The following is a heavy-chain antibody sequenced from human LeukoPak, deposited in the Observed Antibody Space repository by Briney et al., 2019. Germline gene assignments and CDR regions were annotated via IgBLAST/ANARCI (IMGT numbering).Heavy chain of an antibody. CDR1: GDSINTDY. J-gene: IGHJ4*02. CDR2: IYSSRTT. V-gene: IGHV4-4*07. Sequence: SETLSLTCSVSGDSINTDYWSWIRQPAGKGPEWIGRIYSSRTTNYNPSLKSRVTMSLDKSKNQFSLKLTSVTAADTAVYYCARADSSSAYTAFDSWGQGTLVTVSS. CDR3: ARADSSSAYTAFDS. D-gene: IGHD2-2*01.